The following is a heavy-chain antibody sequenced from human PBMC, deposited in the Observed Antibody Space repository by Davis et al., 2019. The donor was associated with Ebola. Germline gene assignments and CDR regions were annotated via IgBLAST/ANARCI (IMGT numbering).Heavy chain of an antibody. Sequence: GESLKISCQGSGYTFNTYWIGWVRQVPGKGLEWMGNVHPGTSDLRVSPSFQGQVTISVDKSITTAYLQWSSLMASDTAIYYCASQGHRVQYLIHDYWGRGTLVTVSS. CDR2: VHPGTSDL. CDR1: GYTFNTYW. V-gene: IGHV5-51*01. CDR3: ASQGHRVQYLIHDY. D-gene: IGHD2-2*01. J-gene: IGHJ4*02.